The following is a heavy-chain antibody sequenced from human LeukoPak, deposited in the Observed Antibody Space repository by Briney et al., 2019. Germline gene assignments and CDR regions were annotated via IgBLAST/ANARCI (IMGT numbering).Heavy chain of an antibody. J-gene: IGHJ4*02. CDR1: GFTFSSYG. CDR2: ILYNGNNK. V-gene: IGHV3-30*02. D-gene: IGHD3-10*01. Sequence: GGSLRLSCVASGFTFSSYGMHWVRQAPGKGLEWVAFILYNGNNKYYADFVKGRFTISRDNAKNSLYLQMNSLRAEDTAVYYCARVGITMVRGVKGFDYWGQGTLVTVSS. CDR3: ARVGITMVRGVKGFDY.